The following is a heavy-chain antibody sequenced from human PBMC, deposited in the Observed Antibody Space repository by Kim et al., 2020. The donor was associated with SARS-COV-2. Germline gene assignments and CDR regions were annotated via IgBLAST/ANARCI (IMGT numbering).Heavy chain of an antibody. Sequence: GGSLRLSCAASGFTFSSYSMNWVRQAPGKGLEWVSAISTTSKYIYYADSMKGRFTISRDNAENSLYLQMNSLRAEDTAVYYCAVGSGNYLGAQYYYGLDVWGQGTTVTVSS. D-gene: IGHD3-10*01. CDR1: GFTFSSYS. CDR3: AVGSGNYLGAQYYYGLDV. CDR2: ISTTSKYI. J-gene: IGHJ6*02. V-gene: IGHV3-21*01.